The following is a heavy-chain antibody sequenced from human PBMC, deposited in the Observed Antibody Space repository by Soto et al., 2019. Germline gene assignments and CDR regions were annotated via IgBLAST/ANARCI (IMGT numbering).Heavy chain of an antibody. CDR1: GFTFSSYW. Sequence: GGSLRLSCAASGFTFSSYWMSWVRQAPGKGLEWVANIKQDGSEKYYVDSVKGRFTISRDNAKNSLYLQMNSLRAEDTAVYYCATEGNYHDSSGPNWFDPWGQGTLVTVSS. D-gene: IGHD3-22*01. CDR3: ATEGNYHDSSGPNWFDP. CDR2: IKQDGSEK. J-gene: IGHJ5*02. V-gene: IGHV3-7*01.